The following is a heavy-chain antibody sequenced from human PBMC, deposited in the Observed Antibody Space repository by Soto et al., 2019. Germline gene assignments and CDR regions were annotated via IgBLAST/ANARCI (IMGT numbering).Heavy chain of an antibody. CDR3: ARDLGSGYDPGDY. CDR2: IIPTIGTT. Sequence: QVQLVQSGAEVKKPGSSVKVSCKASGDTFTIFAISWVRQAPGQGLEWMGGIIPTIGTTNYAQRFQGRITITGDESTGTAYMELSSLKSEDTAVYYCARDLGSGYDPGDYCVQGTLVTVSS. V-gene: IGHV1-69*12. CDR1: GDTFTIFA. D-gene: IGHD5-12*01. J-gene: IGHJ4*02.